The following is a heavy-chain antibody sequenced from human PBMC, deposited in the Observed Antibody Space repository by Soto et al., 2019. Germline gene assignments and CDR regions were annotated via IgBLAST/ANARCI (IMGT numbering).Heavy chain of an antibody. J-gene: IGHJ4*02. CDR3: ARMNYYDTSGYPFDY. V-gene: IGHV4-59*01. D-gene: IGHD3-22*01. CDR1: GGSISSYY. Sequence: SETLSLTCTVSGGSISSYYWSWIRQPPGKGLEWIGYIYFRGTTNYNPSLKSRVTMSADTSKNQFSLKLNSVTAADTAVYYCARMNYYDTSGYPFDYWGQGMMVTVSS. CDR2: IYFRGTT.